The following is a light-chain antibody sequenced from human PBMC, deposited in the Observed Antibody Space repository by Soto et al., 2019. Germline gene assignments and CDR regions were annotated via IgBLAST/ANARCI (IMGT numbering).Light chain of an antibody. Sequence: EIAMTRSPATLSVSPGERATLSCRASQSVNSNLAWYQQKPGQAPRLLIYGASTRATGIPARFSGSGSGTEFTVTISSLQSEDFAVYYCQQYNNWPLTFGGGTKVEIK. J-gene: IGKJ4*01. CDR1: QSVNSN. CDR2: GAS. V-gene: IGKV3-15*01. CDR3: QQYNNWPLT.